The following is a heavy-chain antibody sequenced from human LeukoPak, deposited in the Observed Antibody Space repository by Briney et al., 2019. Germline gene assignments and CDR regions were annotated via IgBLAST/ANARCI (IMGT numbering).Heavy chain of an antibody. V-gene: IGHV4-34*01. J-gene: IGHJ2*01. CDR1: GGSFSDYY. CDR2: INHSGST. CDR3: ASCSDNCYLRYFDL. Sequence: SETLSLTCAVYGGSFSDYYWSWIRQPPGRGLEWIGEINHSGSTNYNPSLESRVTISVDTSNNQFSLKLSSVTAADTAVYYCASCSDNCYLRYFDLWGRGTLVTVSS. D-gene: IGHD2-21*02.